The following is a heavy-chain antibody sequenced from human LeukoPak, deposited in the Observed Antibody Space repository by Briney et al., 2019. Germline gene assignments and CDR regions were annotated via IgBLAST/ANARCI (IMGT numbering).Heavy chain of an antibody. CDR3: ARDAYYDFWSGQGPFDY. D-gene: IGHD3-3*01. CDR2: INPNSGGT. Sequence: ASVKVSCKASGYTFTGYYMHWVRQAPGQGLEWMGWINPNSGGTNYAQKFQGRVTMTRDTSISTAYMELSRLRSDDTAVYYCARDAYYDFWSGQGPFDYWGQGTLVSVSP. CDR1: GYTFTGYY. J-gene: IGHJ4*02. V-gene: IGHV1-2*02.